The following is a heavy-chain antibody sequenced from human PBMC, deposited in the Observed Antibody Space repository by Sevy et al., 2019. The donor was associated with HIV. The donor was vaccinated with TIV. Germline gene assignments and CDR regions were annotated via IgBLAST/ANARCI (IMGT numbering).Heavy chain of an antibody. CDR3: AKAYSYDPRKLDYYYYMDV. J-gene: IGHJ6*03. V-gene: IGHV3-23*01. CDR1: GFTFSSYA. Sequence: GGSLRLSCAASGFTFSSYAMTWVRQAPGKGLEWVSTISGSAGSTYYADSVKGRFTISRDNSKNTLFLHMNSLRAEDTAVYYCAKAYSYDPRKLDYYYYMDVWGKGTTVTVSS. CDR2: ISGSAGST. D-gene: IGHD5-18*01.